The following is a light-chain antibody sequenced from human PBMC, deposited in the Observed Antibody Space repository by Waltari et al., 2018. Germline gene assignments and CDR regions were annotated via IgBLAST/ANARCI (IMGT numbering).Light chain of an antibody. Sequence: DIVMTQSPDSLAVSLGERATINCKSSQSVLSSSNNKNYLAWYQQKPGQPPKLLIYWASTRESGVPDRFSGSGSGTDFTLTIGSLQAEDVAVYYCQKHFNTPRTFGQGTKVEIK. CDR2: WAS. V-gene: IGKV4-1*01. CDR1: QSVLSSSNNKNY. CDR3: QKHFNTPRT. J-gene: IGKJ1*01.